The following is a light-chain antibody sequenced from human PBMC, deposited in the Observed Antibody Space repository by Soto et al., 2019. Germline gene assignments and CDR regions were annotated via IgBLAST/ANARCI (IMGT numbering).Light chain of an antibody. V-gene: IGKV1-33*01. Sequence: DIQMTQSPSSLSASVGDRVTITCQANKDIKNYLNWYQQRPGKAPKLLIYAASILETGVPSRFSGSGSGTYFTFTISSLQPEDAATYYCQHYDDLPWAFGQGTKVAIK. CDR1: KDIKNY. CDR2: AAS. CDR3: QHYDDLPWA. J-gene: IGKJ1*01.